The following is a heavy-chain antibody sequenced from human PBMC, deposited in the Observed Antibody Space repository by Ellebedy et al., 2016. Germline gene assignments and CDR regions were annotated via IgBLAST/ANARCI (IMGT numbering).Heavy chain of an antibody. D-gene: IGHD5-18*01. CDR3: ARLYVDTAGFYYYYYGMDV. J-gene: IGHJ6*02. V-gene: IGHV4-59*08. CDR2: IYYSGST. Sequence: SETLSLXXTVSGGSITSYYWSWIRQPPGKGLEWIGYIYYSGSTNYNPSLKSRVTISVDTSKNQFSLKLSSVTAADTAVYYCARLYVDTAGFYYYYYGMDVWGQGTTVTVSS. CDR1: GGSITSYY.